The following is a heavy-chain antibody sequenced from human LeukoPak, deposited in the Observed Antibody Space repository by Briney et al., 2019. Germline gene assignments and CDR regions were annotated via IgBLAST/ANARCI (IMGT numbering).Heavy chain of an antibody. CDR1: GFTFSSYS. J-gene: IGHJ4*02. V-gene: IGHV3-21*01. D-gene: IGHD3-3*01. Sequence: GGSLRLSCAASGFTFSSYSMNWVRQAPGKGLEWVSSISSSSSYIYYADSVKGRFTISRDNAKNSLYLQMNSLRAEDTAVYYCARVGEFGVVSWLSLWGQGTLVTVSS. CDR2: ISSSSSYI. CDR3: ARVGEFGVVSWLSL.